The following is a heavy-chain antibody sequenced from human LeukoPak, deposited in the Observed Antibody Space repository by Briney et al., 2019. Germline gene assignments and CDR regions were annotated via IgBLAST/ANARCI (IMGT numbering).Heavy chain of an antibody. CDR1: GYTFTGYY. CDR3: ARDLASSELYDILTGLNY. J-gene: IGHJ4*02. V-gene: IGHV1-2*02. Sequence: GASVKVSCKASGYTFTGYYMHWVRQAPGQGLEWMGWINPNSGGTNYAQKFQGRVTMTRDTSISTAYMELSRLRSDDTAVYYCARDLASSELYDILTGLNYWGQGTLVTVSS. D-gene: IGHD3-9*01. CDR2: INPNSGGT.